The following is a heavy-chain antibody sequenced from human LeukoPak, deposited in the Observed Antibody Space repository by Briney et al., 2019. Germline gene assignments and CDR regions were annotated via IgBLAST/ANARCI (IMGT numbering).Heavy chain of an antibody. CDR1: GFTFTTYS. D-gene: IGHD3/OR15-3a*01. J-gene: IGHJ6*02. V-gene: IGHV3-21*01. Sequence: GGSLRLSCAASGFTFTTYSMNWVRQAPGKGLEWVSAISSSSSYIYYADSVKGRFTISRDNAKNSLYLQVNSLRAEDTAVYYCARGLWTAHYYYYYGVDVWGQGTTVTVSS. CDR3: ARGLWTAHYYYYYGVDV. CDR2: ISSSSSYI.